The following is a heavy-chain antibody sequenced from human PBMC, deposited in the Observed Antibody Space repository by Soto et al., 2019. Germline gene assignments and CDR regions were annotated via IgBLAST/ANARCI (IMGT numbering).Heavy chain of an antibody. V-gene: IGHV1-18*04. J-gene: IGHJ6*02. Sequence: ASVKVSCKASGYTLTSYGLSWVRQAPGQGLEWMGWISGYSGNTNFARKFQGRLTMTTDTSTSTAYMELRSLRSDDTAVYYCARGGRCTSTSCYADFYRGMDVWGQGTTVTVSS. D-gene: IGHD2-2*01. CDR1: GYTLTSYG. CDR2: ISGYSGNT. CDR3: ARGGRCTSTSCYADFYRGMDV.